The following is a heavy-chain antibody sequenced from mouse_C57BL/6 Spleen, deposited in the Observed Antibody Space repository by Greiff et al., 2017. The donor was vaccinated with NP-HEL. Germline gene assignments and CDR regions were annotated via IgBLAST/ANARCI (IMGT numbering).Heavy chain of an antibody. CDR2: IHPNSGST. CDR1: GYTFTSYW. CDR3: ARSTVVGYFDV. D-gene: IGHD1-1*01. Sequence: VQLQESGAELVKPGASVKLSCKASGYTFTSYWMHWVKQRPGQGLEWIGMIHPNSGSTNYNEKFKSKATLTVDKSSSTAYMQLSSLTSEDSAVYYCARSTVVGYFDVWGTGTTVTVSS. J-gene: IGHJ1*03. V-gene: IGHV1-64*01.